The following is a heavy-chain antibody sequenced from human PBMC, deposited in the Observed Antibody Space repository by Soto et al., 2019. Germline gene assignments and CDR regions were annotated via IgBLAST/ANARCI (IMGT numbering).Heavy chain of an antibody. CDR3: ARVAATEDWFDP. V-gene: IGHV4-59*01. CDR2: IYYSGST. CDR1: GGSISSYY. D-gene: IGHD2-15*01. Sequence: PXXTLSLTFTVSGGSISSYYWXWILQPPGKGLEWIGYIYYSGSTNYNPSLKSRVTISVDTSKNQFSLKLSSVTAADTAVYYCARVAATEDWFDPWGQGTLVTVS. J-gene: IGHJ5*02.